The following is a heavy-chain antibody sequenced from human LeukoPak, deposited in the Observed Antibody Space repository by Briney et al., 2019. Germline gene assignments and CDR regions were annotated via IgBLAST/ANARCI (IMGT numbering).Heavy chain of an antibody. CDR3: ASLKDSSGWYFDY. D-gene: IGHD6-25*01. CDR2: IDPSDSYT. V-gene: IGHV5-10-1*01. CDR1: GYSFTCYW. J-gene: IGHJ4*02. Sequence: GESLKISCKGSGYSFTCYWISWVRQMPGKGLEWMGRIDPSDSYTNYSPSFQGHVTISTDKSISTAYLQWSSLKASDTAMYYCASLKDSSGWYFDYWGQGTLVTVSS.